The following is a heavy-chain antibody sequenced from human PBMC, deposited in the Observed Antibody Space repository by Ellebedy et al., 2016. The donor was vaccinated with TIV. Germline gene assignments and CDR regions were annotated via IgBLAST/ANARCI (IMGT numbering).Heavy chain of an antibody. J-gene: IGHJ3*02. CDR2: ISSSSRTI. V-gene: IGHV3-48*01. D-gene: IGHD6-13*01. CDR3: AAAAGAGDDAFDI. CDR1: GFTFIIYS. Sequence: GGSLRLXXAASGFTFIIYSLNWVRQAPGKGLDWVSYISSSSRTIYYADSVKGRFTISRDNAKNSLYLQMNSLRAEDTAVYYCAAAAGAGDDAFDIWGQGTMVTVSS.